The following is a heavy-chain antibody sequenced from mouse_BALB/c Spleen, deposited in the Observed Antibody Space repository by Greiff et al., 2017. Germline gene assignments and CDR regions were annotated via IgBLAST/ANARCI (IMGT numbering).Heavy chain of an antibody. CDR2: IDPANGNT. Sequence: VQLQQSGAELVKPGASVKLSCTASGFNIKDTYMHWVKQRPEQGLEWIGRIDPANGNTKYDPKFQGKATITADTSSNTAYLQLSSLTSEDTAVYYCARGNYYGSLYFDCWGQGTTLTVSS. J-gene: IGHJ2*01. D-gene: IGHD1-1*01. CDR1: GFNIKDTY. V-gene: IGHV14-3*02. CDR3: ARGNYYGSLYFDC.